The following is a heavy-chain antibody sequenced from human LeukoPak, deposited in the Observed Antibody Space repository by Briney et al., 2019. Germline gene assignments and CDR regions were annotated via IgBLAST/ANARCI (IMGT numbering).Heavy chain of an antibody. Sequence: GGSLSLSCPTSGFSFSSFGMHWVRQAPGKGLEWVGFMRYDGTSKYYADTVKGRFTISRDNSKNTLYLQMNSLRADDTAVYYCAKNAATYYYDSSGYYDHFDYWGQGTLVTVSS. CDR2: MRYDGTSK. CDR1: GFSFSSFG. D-gene: IGHD3-22*01. V-gene: IGHV3-30*02. CDR3: AKNAATYYYDSSGYYDHFDY. J-gene: IGHJ4*02.